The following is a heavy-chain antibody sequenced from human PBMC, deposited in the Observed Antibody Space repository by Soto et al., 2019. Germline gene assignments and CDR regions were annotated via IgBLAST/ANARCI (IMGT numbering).Heavy chain of an antibody. D-gene: IGHD2-15*01. CDR3: ARDGEWQLPYDY. CDR2: IYRSGIT. CDR1: GYSISSGYY. Sequence: SETLSLTCVVSGYSISSGYYWGWIRQPPGKGLEWIGNIYRSGITYYNPSLKSRVTISVDTSKNQFSLKLSSVTAADTAVYYCARDGEWQLPYDYWGLGTLVTASS. V-gene: IGHV4-38-2*02. J-gene: IGHJ4*02.